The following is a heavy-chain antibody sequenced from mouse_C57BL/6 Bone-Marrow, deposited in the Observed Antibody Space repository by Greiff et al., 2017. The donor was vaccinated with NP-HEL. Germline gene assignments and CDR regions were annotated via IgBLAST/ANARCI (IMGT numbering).Heavy chain of an antibody. J-gene: IGHJ2*01. CDR2: IDPSDSYT. V-gene: IGHV1-59*01. Sequence: QVQLQQPGAELVRPGTSVKLSCKASGYTFTSYWMHWVKQRPGQGLEWIGVIDPSDSYTNYNQKFKGKATLTVDTSSSAAYMQLSSLTSEDSAVYYCARGKCYYDYADYWGQGTTLTVSS. CDR3: ARGKCYYDYADY. D-gene: IGHD2-4*01. CDR1: GYTFTSYW.